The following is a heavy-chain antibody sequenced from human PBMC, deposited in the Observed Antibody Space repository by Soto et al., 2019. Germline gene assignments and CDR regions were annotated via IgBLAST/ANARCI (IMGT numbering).Heavy chain of an antibody. V-gene: IGHV2-5*02. J-gene: IGHJ4*02. D-gene: IGHD3-10*01. CDR2: IYWDDDK. CDR1: GFSLSTSGVG. CDR3: PHMVPLVRRVAFDS. Sequence: QITLKESGPTLVKPTQTLTLTCTFSGFSLSTSGVGVGWIRQPPGKALEWLALIYWDDDKRYSPSLKSRLTITTDTSKNPVVLTKTSMDPVNTATYYCPHMVPLVRRVAFDSWGQGTLVTVSS.